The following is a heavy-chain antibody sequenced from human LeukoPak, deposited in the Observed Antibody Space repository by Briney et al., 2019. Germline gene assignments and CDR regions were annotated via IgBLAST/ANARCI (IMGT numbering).Heavy chain of an antibody. Sequence: QPGGTLRLYYAACGFTFNSYGMHWVPQAPGKGLEGVAFIRYDGSNKYYADSVKGRFTISRDNSKNTLYLQMNSLRAEDTAVYYCAKPVARTSYGYSGTDYWGQGTLVTVSS. J-gene: IGHJ4*02. D-gene: IGHD5-18*01. V-gene: IGHV3-30*02. CDR2: IRYDGSNK. CDR3: AKPVARTSYGYSGTDY. CDR1: GFTFNSYG.